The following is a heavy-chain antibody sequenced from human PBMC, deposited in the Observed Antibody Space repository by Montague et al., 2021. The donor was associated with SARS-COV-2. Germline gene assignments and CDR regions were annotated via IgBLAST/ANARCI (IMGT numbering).Heavy chain of an antibody. V-gene: IGHV3-43*02. CDR3: AKDSFCTGITCYRHFDY. CDR1: GFTFDESA. J-gene: IGHJ4*02. D-gene: IGHD2-2*01. CDR2: ISGDGGGT. Sequence: SLRLSCAASGFTFDESAMHWVRQAPGKGLEWVALISGDGGGTYYAESVRGRFTISRDNSKASLYLQMNSLRSEDTAFYYCAKDSFCTGITCYRHFDYWGQGTLVTASS.